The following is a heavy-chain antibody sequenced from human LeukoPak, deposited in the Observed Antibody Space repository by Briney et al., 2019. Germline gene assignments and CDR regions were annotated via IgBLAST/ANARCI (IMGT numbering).Heavy chain of an antibody. J-gene: IGHJ4*02. CDR3: ATYPIVVVPAALDY. D-gene: IGHD2-2*01. Sequence: ASVKVSCEVSGYTLTELSMHWVRQAPGKGLEWMGGFDPEDGETIYAQKFQGRVTMTEDTSTDTAYMELSSLRSEDTAVYYCATYPIVVVPAALDYWGQGTLVTVSS. CDR2: FDPEDGET. V-gene: IGHV1-24*01. CDR1: GYTLTELS.